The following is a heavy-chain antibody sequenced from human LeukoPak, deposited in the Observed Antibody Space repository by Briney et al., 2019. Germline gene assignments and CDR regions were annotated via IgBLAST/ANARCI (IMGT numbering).Heavy chain of an antibody. D-gene: IGHD2-15*01. Sequence: ASVTVSYKASGGTFISYTISWVRQAPGQGREWMGRIIPIRGIANYAQKFQGRVTITADKSTSTAYMELSSLRSEDTAVYYCARDLLGYCSGGSCSHEYWGQGTLVTVSS. V-gene: IGHV1-69*10. CDR2: IIPIRGIA. J-gene: IGHJ4*02. CDR3: ARDLLGYCSGGSCSHEY. CDR1: GGTFISYT.